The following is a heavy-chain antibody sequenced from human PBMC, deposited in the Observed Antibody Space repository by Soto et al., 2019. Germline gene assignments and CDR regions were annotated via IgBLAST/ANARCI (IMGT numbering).Heavy chain of an antibody. D-gene: IGHD3-22*01. V-gene: IGHV1-58*01. CDR3: AAFSYYYDSSGYYYSSSLRFDY. J-gene: IGHJ4*02. CDR1: GFTFTSSA. CDR2: IVVGSGNT. Sequence: SVKVSCKASGFTFTSSAVQWVRQARGQRLEWIGWIVVGSGNTNYAQKFQERVTITRDMSTSTAYMELSSLRSEDTAVYYCAAFSYYYDSSGYYYSSSLRFDYWGQGTLVTVSS.